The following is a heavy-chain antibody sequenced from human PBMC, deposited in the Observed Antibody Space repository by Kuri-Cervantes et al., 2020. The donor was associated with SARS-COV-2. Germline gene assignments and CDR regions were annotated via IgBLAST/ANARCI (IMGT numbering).Heavy chain of an antibody. V-gene: IGHV1-24*01. CDR3: ATVYYDSSGYYYRWFDP. CDR2: FDPEDGET. Sequence: GESLKISCAASGFTFSSYGMHWVRQAPGKGLEWMGGFDPEDGETIYAQKFQGRVTMTEDTSTDTAYMELSSLRSEDPAVYYCATVYYDSSGYYYRWFDPWGQGTLVTVSS. CDR1: GFTFSSYG. J-gene: IGHJ5*02. D-gene: IGHD3-22*01.